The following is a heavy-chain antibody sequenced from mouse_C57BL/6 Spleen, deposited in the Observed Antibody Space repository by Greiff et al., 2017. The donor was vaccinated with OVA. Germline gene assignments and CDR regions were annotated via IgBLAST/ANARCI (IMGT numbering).Heavy chain of an antibody. CDR1: GYTFTSYW. D-gene: IGHD1-1*01. J-gene: IGHJ1*03. CDR3: AREGTTAPWYFEV. Sequence: QVQLQQPGAELVKPGASVKLSCKASGYTFTSYWMQWVKQRPGQGLEWIGEIDPSDSYTNYNQKFKGKATLTVDTSSSTAYMQLSSLTSEDSAVYYCAREGTTAPWYFEVWGTGTTVTVSS. V-gene: IGHV1-50*01. CDR2: IDPSDSYT.